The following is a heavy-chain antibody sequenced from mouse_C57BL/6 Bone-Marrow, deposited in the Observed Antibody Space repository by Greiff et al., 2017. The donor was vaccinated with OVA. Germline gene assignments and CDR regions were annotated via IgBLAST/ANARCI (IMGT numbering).Heavy chain of an antibody. V-gene: IGHV1-47*01. D-gene: IGHD2-10*02. Sequence: VQLKESGAELVKPGASVKMSCKASGYTFTTYPIEWMKQNHGKSLEWIGNFHPYNDDTKYNEKFKGKATLTVEKSSSTVYLELSRLTSDDSAVYYCARRGKYGNYGDWFAYWGQGTLVTVSA. CDR1: GYTFTTYP. J-gene: IGHJ3*01. CDR3: ARRGKYGNYGDWFAY. CDR2: FHPYNDDT.